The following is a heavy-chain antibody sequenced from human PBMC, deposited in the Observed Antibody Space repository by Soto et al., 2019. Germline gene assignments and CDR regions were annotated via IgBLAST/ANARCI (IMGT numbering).Heavy chain of an antibody. J-gene: IGHJ6*03. Sequence: VKVSCKASGYTFTSYDINWVRQATGQGLEWMGWMNPNSGNTGYAQKFQGRVTMTRNTSISTAYMELSSLRSEDTAVYYCARRVWIYGDYEGDGYYYYYMDVWGEGTTVTVSS. V-gene: IGHV1-8*01. CDR2: MNPNSGNT. CDR3: ARRVWIYGDYEGDGYYYYYMDV. CDR1: GYTFTSYD. D-gene: IGHD4-17*01.